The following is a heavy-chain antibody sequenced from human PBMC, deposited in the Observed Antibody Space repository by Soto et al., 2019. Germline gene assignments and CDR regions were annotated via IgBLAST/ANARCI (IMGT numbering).Heavy chain of an antibody. CDR3: ARDPATVTGPTNLDY. D-gene: IGHD4-17*01. Sequence: EVQLVESGGGLVKPGGSLRLSCAASGFTFSDSSMHWVRQAPGKGLEWVSFTTSRSSYIYYADSVKGRFTTSRDHAKNSLYLQIDGLRSEDTAVYYCARDPATVTGPTNLDYWGQGTLVTVSS. CDR2: TTSRSSYI. V-gene: IGHV3-21*06. CDR1: GFTFSDSS. J-gene: IGHJ4*02.